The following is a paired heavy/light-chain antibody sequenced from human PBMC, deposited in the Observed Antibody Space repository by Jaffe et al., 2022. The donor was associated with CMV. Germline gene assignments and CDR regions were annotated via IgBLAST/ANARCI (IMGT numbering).Heavy chain of an antibody. V-gene: IGHV1-18*04. D-gene: IGHD3-3*01. CDR3: ARDRGITIFGVVIPFYMDV. J-gene: IGHJ6*03. Sequence: QVQLVQSGAEVKKPGASVKVSCKASGYTFTSYGISWVRQAPGQGLEWMGWISAYNGNTNYAQKLQGRVTMTTDTSTSTAYMELRSLRSDDTAVYYCARDRGITIFGVVIPFYMDVWGKGTTVTVSS. CDR1: GYTFTSYG. CDR2: ISAYNGNT.
Light chain of an antibody. V-gene: IGLV2-8*01. J-gene: IGLJ2*01. CDR1: SSDVGGYNY. Sequence: QSALTQPPSASGSPGQSVTISCTGTSSDVGGYNYVSWYQQHPGKAPKLMIYEVSKRPSGVPDRFSGSKSGNTASLTVSGLQAEDEADYYCSSYAGSNNPPLVFGGGTKLTVL. CDR2: EVS. CDR3: SSYAGSNNPPLV.